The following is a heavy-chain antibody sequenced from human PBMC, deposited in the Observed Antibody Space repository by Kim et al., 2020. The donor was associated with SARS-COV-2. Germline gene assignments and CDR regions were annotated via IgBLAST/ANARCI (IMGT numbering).Heavy chain of an antibody. V-gene: IGHV3-11*01. CDR2: ISSSGSTI. Sequence: GGSLRLSCAASGFTFSDYYMSWIRQAPGKGLEWVSYISSSGSTIYYADSVKGRFTISRDNAKNSLYLQMNSLRAEVTAVYYCARDYCSSTSCQLYYYYYYMDVWGKGTTVTVSS. J-gene: IGHJ6*03. CDR3: ARDYCSSTSCQLYYYYYYMDV. CDR1: GFTFSDYY. D-gene: IGHD2-2*01.